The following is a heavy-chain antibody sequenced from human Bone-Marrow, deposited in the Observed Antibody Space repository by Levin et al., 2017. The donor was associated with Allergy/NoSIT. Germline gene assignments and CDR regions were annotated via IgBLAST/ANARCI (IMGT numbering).Heavy chain of an antibody. CDR2: INSDGSST. CDR3: ARLKGGWSSGWTFDY. CDR1: GFTFSSYW. D-gene: IGHD6-19*01. J-gene: IGHJ4*02. Sequence: GGSLRLSCAASGFTFSSYWMHWVRQAPGKGLVWVSRINSDGSSTSYADSVKGRFTISRDNAKNTLYLQMNSLRAEDTAVYYCARLKGGWSSGWTFDYWGQGTLVTVSS. V-gene: IGHV3-74*01.